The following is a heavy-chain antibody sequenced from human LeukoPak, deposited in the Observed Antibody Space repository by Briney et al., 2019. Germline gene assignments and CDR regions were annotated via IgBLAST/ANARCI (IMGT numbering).Heavy chain of an antibody. Sequence: GGSLRLSCAASGFTFTCCWMSWVRQTPGKGLEGVASIKQDGREKLYADSVKGRFTISRDNAKNSLYLQVNSLRAEDTAVYFCARVPGVTRYFDSWGQGVLVTVSS. CDR3: ARVPGVTRYFDS. D-gene: IGHD4-23*01. CDR1: GFTFTCCW. CDR2: IKQDGREK. V-gene: IGHV3-7*01. J-gene: IGHJ4*02.